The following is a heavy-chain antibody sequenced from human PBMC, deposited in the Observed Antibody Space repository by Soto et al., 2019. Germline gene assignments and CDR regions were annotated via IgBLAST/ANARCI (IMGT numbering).Heavy chain of an antibody. CDR1: GGSFSGYY. J-gene: IGHJ4*02. V-gene: IGHV4-34*01. D-gene: IGHD2-8*02. CDR3: ARDKITGRFDY. Sequence: SETLSLTCAVYGGSFSGYYWTWIRQPPGTGLEWIGEINHSGSTNYNPSLKSRVTISVDTSKNQFSLKLTSVTAADTAGYYCARDKITGRFDYWGQGTLVTVS. CDR2: INHSGST.